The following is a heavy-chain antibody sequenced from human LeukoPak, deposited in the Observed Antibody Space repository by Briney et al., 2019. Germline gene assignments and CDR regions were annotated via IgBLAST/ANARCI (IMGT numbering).Heavy chain of an antibody. CDR1: GGSISSYY. CDR3: VRAQEMATISPYYFDY. D-gene: IGHD5-24*01. Sequence: SETLSLTCTVSGGSISSYYWSWIRQPPGKGLEWIGYIYYSGSTNYNPSLKSRVTISVDTSKNQFSLKLRSVTAADTAVYYCVRAQEMATISPYYFDYWGQGTLVTVSS. V-gene: IGHV4-59*01. CDR2: IYYSGST. J-gene: IGHJ4*02.